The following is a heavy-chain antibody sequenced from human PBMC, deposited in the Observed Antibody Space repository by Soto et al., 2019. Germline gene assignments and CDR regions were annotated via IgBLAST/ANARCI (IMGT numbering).Heavy chain of an antibody. Sequence: QVQLQESGPGRVKPSQTLSLTCTVSVGSISSGGYYWSWIRQHPGKGLEWIGYIYYSGSTYYNPSLKSRVTISVDTSKNQFCLKLSSVTAADTAVYYCARGRTSSPAPGDYWGQGPLFTVSS. CDR1: VGSISSGGYY. J-gene: IGHJ4*02. V-gene: IGHV4-31*03. CDR3: ARGRTSSPAPGDY. D-gene: IGHD2-2*01. CDR2: IYYSGST.